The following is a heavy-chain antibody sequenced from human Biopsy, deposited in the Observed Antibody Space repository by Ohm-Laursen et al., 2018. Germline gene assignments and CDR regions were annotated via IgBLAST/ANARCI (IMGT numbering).Heavy chain of an antibody. CDR2: IKRDGTTT. CDR3: AKDRYNYTPIGGFSMDV. J-gene: IGHJ6*02. V-gene: IGHV3-74*01. CDR1: GFAFSNYY. D-gene: IGHD5-18*01. Sequence: SLRLSCTASGFAFSNYYMHWVRQAPGKGLLWVSRIKRDGTTTDYAESVKGRFTISRDNAKNTLYLQMSSLRAEDTAVYYCAKDRYNYTPIGGFSMDVWGQGTTVTVSS.